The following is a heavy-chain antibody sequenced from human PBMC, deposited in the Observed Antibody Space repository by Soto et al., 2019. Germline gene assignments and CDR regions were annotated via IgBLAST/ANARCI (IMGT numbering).Heavy chain of an antibody. Sequence: QITLKESGPTLVKPTQTLTLTCTFSGFSLSTSGVGVGWIRQPPGKALEWLALIYWDDDKRYRPSLKSRLTNTKDTPKNQGAPTTTNTEPVDTATYYCAHRTQYSSALGHVEYWGQGTPVTVSS. D-gene: IGHD5-18*01. CDR2: IYWDDDK. CDR1: GFSLSTSGVG. V-gene: IGHV2-5*02. CDR3: AHRTQYSSALGHVEY. J-gene: IGHJ4*02.